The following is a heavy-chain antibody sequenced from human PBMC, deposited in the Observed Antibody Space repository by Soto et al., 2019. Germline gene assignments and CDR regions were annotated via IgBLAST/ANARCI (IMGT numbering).Heavy chain of an antibody. CDR1: GGTFSSYA. CDR3: ARDVVVTASYNWFDP. CDR2: IIPIFGTA. Sequence: GASVKVSCKASGGTFSSYAISWVRQAPGQGLEWMGGIIPIFGTANYAQKFQGRVTITADESTSTAYMELSSLRSEDTAVYYCARDVVVTASYNWFDPWGQGTLVTVSS. V-gene: IGHV1-69*13. D-gene: IGHD2-21*02. J-gene: IGHJ5*02.